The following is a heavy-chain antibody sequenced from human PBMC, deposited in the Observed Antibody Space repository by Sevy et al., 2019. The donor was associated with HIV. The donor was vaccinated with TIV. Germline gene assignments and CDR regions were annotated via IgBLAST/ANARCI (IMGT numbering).Heavy chain of an antibody. D-gene: IGHD5-18*01. J-gene: IGHJ6*02. V-gene: IGHV3-33*08. Sequence: GGSLRLSCAASGFTFSSYGMHWVRQTPTKGLEWMAVIWYDGSNKNYADSVKGRFTISRDNSKNTLDLQMNSLRPEDTAVYYCARGKAAIPGSYYGMDVWGQGTTVTVSS. CDR2: IWYDGSNK. CDR1: GFTFSSYG. CDR3: ARGKAAIPGSYYGMDV.